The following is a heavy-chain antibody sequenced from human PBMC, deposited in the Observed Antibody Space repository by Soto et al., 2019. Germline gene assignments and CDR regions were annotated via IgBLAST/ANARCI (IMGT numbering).Heavy chain of an antibody. J-gene: IGHJ6*02. Sequence: QITLKESGPTLVKPTQTLTLTCTFSGFSLSTSGVGVGWIRQPPGKALEWLALIYWDDDKRYSPSLKSRLTNTKDTSKNQVVLTMTNMDTVDTDTYYCAHRSRHSSSWYWNYYYGMDVWRQGTTVTVSS. CDR2: IYWDDDK. CDR1: GFSLSTSGVG. D-gene: IGHD6-13*01. CDR3: AHRSRHSSSWYWNYYYGMDV. V-gene: IGHV2-5*02.